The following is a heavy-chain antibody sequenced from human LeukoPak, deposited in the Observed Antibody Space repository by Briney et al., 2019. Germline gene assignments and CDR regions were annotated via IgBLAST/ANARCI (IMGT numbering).Heavy chain of an antibody. V-gene: IGHV4-59*01. J-gene: IGHJ3*02. D-gene: IGHD1-1*01. CDR2: IYYSGST. CDR1: GGSISSYY. Sequence: PSETLSLTCTVSGGSISSYYWSWIRQPPGKGLEWIGYIYYSGSTNYNPSLKSRVTISVDTSKNQFSLKLSSVTAADTAVYYCARENDDLEDFDAFDIWGQGTMVTVSS. CDR3: ARENDDLEDFDAFDI.